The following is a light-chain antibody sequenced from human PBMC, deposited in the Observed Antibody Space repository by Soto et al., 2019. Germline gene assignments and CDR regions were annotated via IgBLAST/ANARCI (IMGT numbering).Light chain of an antibody. CDR1: SSDVGGYNY. J-gene: IGLJ2*01. CDR3: CSFAGSFILL. V-gene: IGLV2-11*01. CDR2: DVS. Sequence: QSALTQPRSVSGSPGQSVTISCTGTSSDVGGYNYVTWYQQHPDKAPKLMIYDVSKWPSGVPDRFSGSKSGNTASLTISGLQAEDEADYYCCSFAGSFILLFGGGTKLTVL.